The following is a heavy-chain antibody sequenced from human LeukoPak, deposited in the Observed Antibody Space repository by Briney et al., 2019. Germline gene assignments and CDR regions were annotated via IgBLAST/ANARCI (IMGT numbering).Heavy chain of an antibody. CDR2: INHSGST. CDR1: GGSFSGFY. D-gene: IGHD3-22*01. Sequence: SETLSLTCAVYGGSFSGFYWNWVRQPPGKGLEWIGEINHSGSTNYNPSLKSRVTVSFDTSKNQFSLKLSSVTAADTAVYYCASYDSSGYSLDYWGQGTLVTVSS. CDR3: ASYDSSGYSLDY. J-gene: IGHJ4*02. V-gene: IGHV4-34*01.